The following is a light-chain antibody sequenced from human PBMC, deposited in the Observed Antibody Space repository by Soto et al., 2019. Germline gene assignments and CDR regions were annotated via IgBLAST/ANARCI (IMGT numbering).Light chain of an antibody. J-gene: IGKJ1*01. Sequence: EIVLTQSPATLSVSPGERATLSCRASQSVRSNLAWYQQKPGQAPRLLIYGASSRATGISARVSGSGSGTEFTLTISSLQSEDFAIYFCQQYNNWLTFGPGTKVDIK. CDR1: QSVRSN. V-gene: IGKV3-15*01. CDR3: QQYNNWLT. CDR2: GAS.